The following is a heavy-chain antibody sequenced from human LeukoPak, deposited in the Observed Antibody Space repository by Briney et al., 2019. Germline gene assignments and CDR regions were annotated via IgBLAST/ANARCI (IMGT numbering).Heavy chain of an antibody. CDR2: ISSSGSTI. CDR1: GFTFSDYY. J-gene: IGHJ4*02. Sequence: GSLRLSCAASGFTFSDYYMSWIRQAPGKGLEWVSYISSSGSTIYYADSVKGRFTISRDNAKNSLYLQMNSLRAEDTAVYYCARRFRGYCSSTSCYLDYWGQGTLVTVSS. D-gene: IGHD2-2*01. V-gene: IGHV3-11*04. CDR3: ARRFRGYCSSTSCYLDY.